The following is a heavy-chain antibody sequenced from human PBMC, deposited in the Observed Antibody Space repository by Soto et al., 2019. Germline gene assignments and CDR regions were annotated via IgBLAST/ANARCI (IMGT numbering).Heavy chain of an antibody. J-gene: IGHJ4*02. CDR3: ARVNTVVTPVVFDY. D-gene: IGHD4-17*01. CDR1: GGSISSGGYY. CDR2: IYYSGST. Sequence: QVQLQESGPGLVKPSQTLSLTCTVSGGSISSGGYYWSWIRQHPGKGLEWIGYIYYSGSTYYNPSLKSRVNISVDTSKNQFSLKLSSVTAADTAVYYCARVNTVVTPVVFDYWGQGTLVTVSS. V-gene: IGHV4-31*03.